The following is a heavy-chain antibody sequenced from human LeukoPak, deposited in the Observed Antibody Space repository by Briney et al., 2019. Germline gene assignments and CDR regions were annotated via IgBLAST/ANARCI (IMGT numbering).Heavy chain of an antibody. Sequence: GGSLRLSRVASGFSSRSCAVSWVRQAPGKGLEWVSGVSGSGENTYYADSVKGRFTISQDNSKNTVYLQMNSLRAEDTAVYCGAKLSKYSASWFNYWGQGTLVTVSS. CDR3: AKLSKYSASWFNY. CDR1: GFSSRSCA. J-gene: IGHJ4*02. D-gene: IGHD6-6*01. V-gene: IGHV3-23*01. CDR2: VSGSGENT.